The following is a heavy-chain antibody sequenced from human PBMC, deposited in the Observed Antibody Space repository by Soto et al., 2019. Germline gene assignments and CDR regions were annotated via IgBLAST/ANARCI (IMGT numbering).Heavy chain of an antibody. CDR1: GFTFDDYA. J-gene: IGHJ3*02. V-gene: IGHV3-9*01. CDR2: ISWNSGSI. Sequence: GGSLRLSCAASGFTFDDYAMDWVRQAPGKGLEWVSGISWNSGSIGYADSVKGRFTISRDNAKNSLYLQMSSLRAEDTALYYCAKDIEASSGWYHAFDIWGQGTMVTVSS. D-gene: IGHD6-19*01. CDR3: AKDIEASSGWYHAFDI.